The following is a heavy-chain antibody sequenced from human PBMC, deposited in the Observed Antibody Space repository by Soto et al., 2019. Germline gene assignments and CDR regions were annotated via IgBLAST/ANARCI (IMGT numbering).Heavy chain of an antibody. CDR1: GFTFSSYS. Sequence: GGSLRLSCAASGFTFSSYSMNWVRQAPGKGLEWVSSISSSSSYIYYADSVKGRFTISRDNAKNSLYLQMNSLRAEDTAVYYCARDYDYIWGSYRPSGNYFDYWGQGTLVTVSS. J-gene: IGHJ4*02. V-gene: IGHV3-21*01. D-gene: IGHD3-16*02. CDR2: ISSSSSYI. CDR3: ARDYDYIWGSYRPSGNYFDY.